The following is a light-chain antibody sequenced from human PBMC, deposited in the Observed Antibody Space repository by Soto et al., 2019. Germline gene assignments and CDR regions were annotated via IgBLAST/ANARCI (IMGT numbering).Light chain of an antibody. Sequence: EIVLTQSPATLSLSPGERATLSCRASQSVSSYLAWYQQTPGQAPRLLIYDASNRATGIPDRFSGSGTGTDFTITISRLEPEDFAVYYGEQRSYWPPFTVGPGNKVDSK. CDR1: QSVSSY. V-gene: IGKV3-11*01. CDR3: EQRSYWPPFT. CDR2: DAS. J-gene: IGKJ3*01.